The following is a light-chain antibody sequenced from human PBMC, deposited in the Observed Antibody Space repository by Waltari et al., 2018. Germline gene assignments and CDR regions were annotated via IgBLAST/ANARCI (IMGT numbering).Light chain of an antibody. J-gene: IGKJ1*01. Sequence: EIVLTQSPGTLSLSPGERATLSCRASQSISKYLAWYQQKPGQAPRLIIYHASSMAAGIPDRFSGSGSGTDFSLSISRREPEDFAVYYCQHYESLPVTFGRGTKVEIK. CDR2: HAS. CDR1: QSISKY. V-gene: IGKV3-20*01. CDR3: QHYESLPVT.